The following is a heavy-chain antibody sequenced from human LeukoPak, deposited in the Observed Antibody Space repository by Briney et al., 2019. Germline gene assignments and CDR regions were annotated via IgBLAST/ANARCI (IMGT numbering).Heavy chain of an antibody. V-gene: IGHV3-30*02. D-gene: IGHD3-16*01. Sequence: PGGSLRLSCVASGFSFRNYGMHWVRQAPGKGLEWVTFIRSDSSYKYYADSVKGRFTTSRDNSKSTLDLQMNSLRPEDTALYYCAKDKRWEWLGEYYFDYWGQGTLVTVSS. CDR1: GFSFRNYG. J-gene: IGHJ4*02. CDR3: AKDKRWEWLGEYYFDY. CDR2: IRSDSSYK.